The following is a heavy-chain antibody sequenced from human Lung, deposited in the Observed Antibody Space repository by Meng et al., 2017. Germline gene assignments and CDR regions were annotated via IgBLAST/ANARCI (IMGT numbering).Heavy chain of an antibody. V-gene: IGHV4-39*01. CDR2: IYYRGNT. D-gene: IGHD1-26*01. Sequence: QLQLQESGPGLVKPSETLSLTCTVSGGSISSSSYHWGWIRQPPGKGLEWIGTIYYRGNTYYNPSLKSRVTISADTSKNQFSLKVRSVTAADTAVYYCASYGGSFSDYWGQGTLVTVSS. J-gene: IGHJ4*02. CDR3: ASYGGSFSDY. CDR1: GGSISSSSYH.